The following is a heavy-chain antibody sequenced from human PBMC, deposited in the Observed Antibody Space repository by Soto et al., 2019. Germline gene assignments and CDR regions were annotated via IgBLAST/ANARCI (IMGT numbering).Heavy chain of an antibody. CDR2: ILYNGTT. D-gene: IGHD3-10*01. V-gene: IGHV4-59*01. CDR3: ARGKGTHRY. Sequence: SETLSLTCSVSGVSLTSYYWSWIRQTPGKTLEWIGCILYNGTTNYNPSLKGRVTISLDMSKNQFSLKLNSVTAEDTALYYCARGKGTHRYWGQGALVTVSS. CDR1: GVSLTSYY. J-gene: IGHJ4*02.